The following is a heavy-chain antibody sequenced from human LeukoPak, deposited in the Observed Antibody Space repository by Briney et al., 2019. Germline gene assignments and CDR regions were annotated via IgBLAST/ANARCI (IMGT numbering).Heavy chain of an antibody. Sequence: NPGGSLRLPCAASGFTFSSYSMNWVRQAPGKGLEWVSSISSSSSYIYYADSVKGRFTISRDNAKNSLYLQMNSLRAEDTAVYYCARKRANSGSYSGYFDYWGQGTLVTVSS. D-gene: IGHD1-26*01. CDR3: ARKRANSGSYSGYFDY. J-gene: IGHJ4*02. CDR2: ISSSSSYI. V-gene: IGHV3-21*01. CDR1: GFTFSSYS.